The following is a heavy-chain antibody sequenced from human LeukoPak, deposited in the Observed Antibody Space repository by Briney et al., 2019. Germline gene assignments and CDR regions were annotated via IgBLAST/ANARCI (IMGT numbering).Heavy chain of an antibody. CDR2: IIPIFGTA. D-gene: IGHD1-26*01. J-gene: IGHJ3*02. CDR3: ASFDSGAFDI. V-gene: IGHV1-69*13. Sequence: ASVKVSCKASGGTFSSYAISWVRQAPGQGLEWMGGIIPIFGTANYAQKFQGRVTITADESTSTAYMELSSLRSEDTAVYYCASFDSGAFDIWGQGTMVTVSS. CDR1: GGTFSSYA.